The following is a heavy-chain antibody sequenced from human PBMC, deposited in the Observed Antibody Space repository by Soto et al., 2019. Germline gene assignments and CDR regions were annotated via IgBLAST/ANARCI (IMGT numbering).Heavy chain of an antibody. CDR1: GGSISSGDYY. J-gene: IGHJ4*02. V-gene: IGHV4-30-4*01. D-gene: IGHD5-18*01. CDR2: IYYSGST. CDR3: ASYTAMVTFSY. Sequence: ASETLSLTCTVSGGSISSGDYYWSWIRQPPGKGLEWIGYIYYSGSTYYNPSLKSRVTISVDTSKNQFSLKLSSVTAADTAVYYCASYTAMVTFSYWGQGTLVTVPQ.